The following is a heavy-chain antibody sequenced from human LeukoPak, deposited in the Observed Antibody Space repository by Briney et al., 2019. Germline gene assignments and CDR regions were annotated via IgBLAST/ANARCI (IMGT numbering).Heavy chain of an antibody. CDR2: ISGSGGST. Sequence: GGSLRLSCAASGFTFSSYAMSWVRQAPGKGLEWVSAISGSGGSTYYADSVKGRFTISRDNSKNTLYLQMNSLRAEDTAVYYCAKGTGYSSGWYGAFDIWGQGTMVTVSS. CDR3: AKGTGYSSGWYGAFDI. V-gene: IGHV3-23*01. J-gene: IGHJ3*02. D-gene: IGHD6-19*01. CDR1: GFTFSSYA.